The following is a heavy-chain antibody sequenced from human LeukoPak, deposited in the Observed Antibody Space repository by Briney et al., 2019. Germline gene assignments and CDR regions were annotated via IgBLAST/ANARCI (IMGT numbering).Heavy chain of an antibody. CDR2: ISYDGSNK. J-gene: IGHJ4*02. CDR3: AKEYPYYCDY. Sequence: GGSLRLSCAASGFSFSNYGMHWVRQAPGKGLEWVAVISYDGSNKYYVDSVKGRFTISRDNSKNTLYLQMNSLRVEDTAVYYCAKEYPYYCDYWGQGTLVTVSS. CDR1: GFSFSNYG. D-gene: IGHD2-2*01. V-gene: IGHV3-30*18.